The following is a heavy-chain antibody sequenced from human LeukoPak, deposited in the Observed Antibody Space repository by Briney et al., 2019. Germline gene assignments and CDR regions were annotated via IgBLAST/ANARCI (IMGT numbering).Heavy chain of an antibody. CDR3: AKSYGYGLVDI. V-gene: IGHV4-39*07. D-gene: IGHD5-18*01. CDR2: IFYSGST. CDR1: GGSISTSSYY. Sequence: PSETLSLTCTVSGGSISTSSYYWGWVRQPPGKGLEWIGNIFYSGSTYYSPSLKSRVTISLDTSRNQFSLKLNSVTAADTAVYYCAKSYGYGLVDIWGQGTMVTVSS. J-gene: IGHJ3*02.